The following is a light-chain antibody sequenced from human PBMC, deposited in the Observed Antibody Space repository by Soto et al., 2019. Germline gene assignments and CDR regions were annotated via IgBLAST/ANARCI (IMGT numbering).Light chain of an antibody. V-gene: IGLV1-51*02. J-gene: IGLJ3*02. Sequence: QAVLTQPPSVSAAPGQKVTISCSGSSSNIGNNYVSWYQQLPGTAPKLLIYENNKRPSGIPDRFSGSKSGTSATLGITGLQTGDEADYYCGTWDSSLSFGGVFGGGTKLTV. CDR2: ENN. CDR1: SSNIGNNY. CDR3: GTWDSSLSFGGV.